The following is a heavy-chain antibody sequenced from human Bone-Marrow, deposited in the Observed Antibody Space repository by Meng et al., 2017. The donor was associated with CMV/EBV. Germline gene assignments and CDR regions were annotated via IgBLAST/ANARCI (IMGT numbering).Heavy chain of an antibody. CDR2: ISGSGGTT. J-gene: IGHJ4*02. CDR3: PKAGRDNFWNPYFDS. Sequence: GESLKISCAASGLSFSSYAMSWVRQAPGKGLKWVSAISGSGGTTYYADSVKGRFTISRDSSKNTLYLQMNSLRAEDTAVYYCPKAGRDNFWNPYFDSWGQGTLVTVSS. V-gene: IGHV3-23*01. D-gene: IGHD3-16*01. CDR1: GLSFSSYA.